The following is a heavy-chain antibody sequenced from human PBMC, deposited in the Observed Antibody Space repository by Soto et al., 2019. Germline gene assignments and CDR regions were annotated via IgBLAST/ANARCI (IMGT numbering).Heavy chain of an antibody. CDR1: GFTFDYYW. D-gene: IGHD1-26*01. CDR3: AGGDRGAFDL. CDR2: IHSDGTST. J-gene: IGHJ3*01. V-gene: IGHV3-74*01. Sequence: EVQLVESGGGLVQPGESLRLSCAASGFTFDYYWMHWVRQAPGKGLVWVSRIHSDGTSTTYADSVKGRFTISRDNAKNTLSLQMNCLRAEDTAVYYCAGGDRGAFDLWGEGTVVTVSS.